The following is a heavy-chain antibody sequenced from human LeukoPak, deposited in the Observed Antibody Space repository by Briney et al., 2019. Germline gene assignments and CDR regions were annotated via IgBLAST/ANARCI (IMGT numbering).Heavy chain of an antibody. D-gene: IGHD5-12*01. Sequence: SATLSLTCTVSGGAISSSSYYWGWIRQPPGKGLEWIGSIYYSGSTYYNPSLKSRVTISVDTSKNQFSLKLSSVTAADTAVYYCARHNVDIVATLGSGSVECYFDYWGQGTLVTVSS. CDR2: IYYSGST. J-gene: IGHJ4*02. CDR3: ARHNVDIVATLGSGSVECYFDY. CDR1: GGAISSSSYY. V-gene: IGHV4-39*01.